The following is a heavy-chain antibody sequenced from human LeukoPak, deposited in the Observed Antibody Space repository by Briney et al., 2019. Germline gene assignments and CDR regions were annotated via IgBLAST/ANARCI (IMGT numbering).Heavy chain of an antibody. Sequence: GGSLRLSCAASGFTFSSYGMNWVRQAPGKGLEWVSYISSSSSTIYYADSVKGRFTISRDNAKNSLYLQMNSLRAEDTAVYYCARVTGSSGWYSMDVWGQGTTVTVSS. V-gene: IGHV3-48*04. J-gene: IGHJ6*02. CDR3: ARVTGSSGWYSMDV. D-gene: IGHD6-19*01. CDR1: GFTFSSYG. CDR2: ISSSSSTI.